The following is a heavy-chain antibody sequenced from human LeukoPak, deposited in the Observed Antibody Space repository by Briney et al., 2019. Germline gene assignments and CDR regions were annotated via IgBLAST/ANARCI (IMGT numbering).Heavy chain of an antibody. D-gene: IGHD6-13*01. V-gene: IGHV3-23*01. CDR3: AKDQQSSSWYRRSKHPAHYFDY. CDR1: GFTFSSYS. J-gene: IGHJ4*02. Sequence: GGSLRLSCAASGFTFSSYSMNWVRQAPGKGLEWVSAISGSGGSTYYADSVKGRFTISRDNSKNTLYLQMNSLRAEDTAVYYCAKDQQSSSWYRRSKHPAHYFDYWGQGTLVTVSS. CDR2: ISGSGGST.